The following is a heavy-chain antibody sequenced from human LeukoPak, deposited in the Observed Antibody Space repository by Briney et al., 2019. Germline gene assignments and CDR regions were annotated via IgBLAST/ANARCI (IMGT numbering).Heavy chain of an antibody. V-gene: IGHV3-74*01. J-gene: IGHJ4*02. CDR1: GFTFSNYW. CDR2: INSDGSST. D-gene: IGHD1-26*01. Sequence: GGSLRLSCAASGFTFSNYWMHWVRQAPGKGLVWVSLINSDGSSTNYADSVKGRFTIYRDNAKNTLYLQMNSLRAEDTAVYYCARDQSIAGPTTADYWGQGTLVTVSS. CDR3: ARDQSIAGPTTADY.